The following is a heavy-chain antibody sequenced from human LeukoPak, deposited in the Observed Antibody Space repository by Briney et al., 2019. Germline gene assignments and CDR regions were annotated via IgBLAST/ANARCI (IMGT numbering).Heavy chain of an antibody. J-gene: IGHJ4*02. Sequence: SETLSLTCAVSGASISGSGYYLGWIRQPAGKGLEWIVHIYTSGSTNYNPSLKSRVTISVDTSKNQFSLKLSSVTAADTAVYYCAREPMVRGVIPHFFDYWGQGTLVTVSS. CDR3: AREPMVRGVIPHFFDY. D-gene: IGHD3-10*01. CDR1: GASISGSGYY. V-gene: IGHV4-61*09. CDR2: IYTSGST.